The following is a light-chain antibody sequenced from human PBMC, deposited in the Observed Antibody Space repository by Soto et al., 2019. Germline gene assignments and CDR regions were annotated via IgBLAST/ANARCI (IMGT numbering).Light chain of an antibody. J-gene: IGKJ1*01. CDR1: QSVSSSY. CDR2: GAS. CDR3: QQCGSSLWT. V-gene: IGKV3-20*01. Sequence: EIVLTQSPGTLSLSPGEGATLSCRASQSVSSSYLAWYQQKPGQAPRLLIYGASSRATGIPDRFSGSGSGTDFTLTISRLEPEDFAVYYCQQCGSSLWTFGQGTKVEIK.